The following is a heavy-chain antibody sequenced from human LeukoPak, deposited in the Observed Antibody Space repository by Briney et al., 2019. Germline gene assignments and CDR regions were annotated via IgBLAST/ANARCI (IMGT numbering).Heavy chain of an antibody. V-gene: IGHV3-30*03. CDR2: ISYDGSNK. D-gene: IGHD1-1*01. J-gene: IGHJ4*02. Sequence: GGSLRLSCAASGFTFSSYGMHWARQAPGKGLEWVAVISYDGSNKYYADSVKGRFTISRDNSKNTLYLQMNSLRAEDTAVYYCARVRERRYFDYWGQGTLVTVSS. CDR3: ARVRERRYFDY. CDR1: GFTFSSYG.